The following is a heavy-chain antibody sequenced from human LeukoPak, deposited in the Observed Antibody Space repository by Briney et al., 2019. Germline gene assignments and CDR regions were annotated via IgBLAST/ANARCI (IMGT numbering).Heavy chain of an antibody. J-gene: IGHJ6*02. V-gene: IGHV3-15*07. CDR3: TTDTLVMTTVTTFNYYGMDV. Sequence: GGSLRLSCAASGFTFSNAWMNWVRQAPGKGLEWVGRIKSKTDGGTTDYAAPVKGRFTISRDDSKNTLYLQMNSLKTEDTAVYYCTTDTLVMTTVTTFNYYGMDVWGQGTTVTVSS. CDR1: GFTFSNAW. CDR2: IKSKTDGGTT. D-gene: IGHD4-17*01.